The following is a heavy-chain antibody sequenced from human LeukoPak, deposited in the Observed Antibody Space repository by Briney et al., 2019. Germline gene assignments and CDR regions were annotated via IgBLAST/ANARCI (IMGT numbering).Heavy chain of an antibody. Sequence: SETLSLTCTVSGGSISSYYWSWIRQPPGKGLELIGYIYYSGSTNYNPSLKSRVTISVDTSKNQFSLKLSSVTAADTAVYYCARALALGQLLFDYWGQGTLATVSS. V-gene: IGHV4-59*01. CDR1: GGSISSYY. CDR2: IYYSGST. J-gene: IGHJ4*02. CDR3: ARALALGQLLFDY. D-gene: IGHD1-26*01.